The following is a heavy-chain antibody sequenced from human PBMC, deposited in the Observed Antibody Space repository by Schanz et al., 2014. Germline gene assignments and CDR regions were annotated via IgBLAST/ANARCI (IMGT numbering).Heavy chain of an antibody. V-gene: IGHV3-30*19. J-gene: IGHJ4*02. CDR2: ISYDGSNK. CDR3: ARDRGYCSGGSCLTFDY. D-gene: IGHD2-15*01. CDR1: GFTFSSYG. Sequence: GQLAESGGGLVQPGGSLRLSCVASGFTFSSYGMHWVRQAPGKGLEWVAVISYDGSNKYYADSVKGRFTISRDNSKNTLYLQMNTLRAEDTAVYYCARDRGYCSGGSCLTFDYWGQGTLVTVSS.